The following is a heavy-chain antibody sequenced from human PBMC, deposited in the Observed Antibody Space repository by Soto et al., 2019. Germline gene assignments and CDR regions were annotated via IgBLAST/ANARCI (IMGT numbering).Heavy chain of an antibody. Sequence: QVQLVQSGAEVKKPGSSVKVSCRASGVTFSSYAISWVRQAPGQGLEWMGGIIPISGTANYAQKVQGRVTITANESTSTAYMELSRLRSEATPAYSSASSQGRSTRLVIYYYYFYGMNVWGPGNTVTVSS. D-gene: IGHD2-2*01. J-gene: IGHJ6*02. CDR1: GVTFSSYA. CDR2: IIPISGTA. V-gene: IGHV1-69*01. CDR3: ASSQGRSTRLVIYYYYFYGMNV.